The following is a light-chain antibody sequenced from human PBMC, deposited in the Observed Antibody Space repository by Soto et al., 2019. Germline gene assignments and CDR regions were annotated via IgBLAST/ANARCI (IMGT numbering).Light chain of an antibody. CDR3: CSYAGSSFYV. V-gene: IGLV2-23*01. J-gene: IGLJ1*01. CDR1: SSDVGNYNL. CDR2: EGT. Sequence: QSALTQPASVSGSPGQSITISCTGTSSDVGNYNLVSWYQQHPGKAPKHMIYEGTKRPSGVSNRFSGSKSGNTASLTISGLQAEDEADYYCCSYAGSSFYVFGTGTKVTVL.